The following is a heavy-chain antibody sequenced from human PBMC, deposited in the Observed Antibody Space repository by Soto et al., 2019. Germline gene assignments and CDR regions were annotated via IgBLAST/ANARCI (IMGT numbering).Heavy chain of an antibody. J-gene: IGHJ5*02. CDR1: GFTFSSYA. Sequence: EVQLLESGGGLVQTGGSLRLSWAASGFTFSSYAMSWVRQAPGKGLEWVSAISGSGGSTYYADSVKGRFTISRDNSQNPLYLQMSSLRAEDTAVYYCAEYFFLPTAGTPGRFDPWGQGTLVTVSS. CDR2: ISGSGGST. V-gene: IGHV3-23*01. CDR3: AEYFFLPTAGTPGRFDP. D-gene: IGHD6-13*01.